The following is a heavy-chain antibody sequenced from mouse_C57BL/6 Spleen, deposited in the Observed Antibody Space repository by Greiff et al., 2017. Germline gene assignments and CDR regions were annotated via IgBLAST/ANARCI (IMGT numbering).Heavy chain of an antibody. CDR2: IYPGSGST. J-gene: IGHJ1*03. CDR1: GYTFTSYW. V-gene: IGHV1-55*01. CDR3: ARWDYGSRGWYFDV. D-gene: IGHD1-1*01. Sequence: QVHVKQPGAELVKPGASVKMSCKASGYTFTSYWITWVKQRPGQGLEWIGDIYPGSGSTNYNEKFKSKATLTVDTSSSTAYMQLSSLTSEDSAVYYCARWDYGSRGWYFDVWGTGTTVTVSA.